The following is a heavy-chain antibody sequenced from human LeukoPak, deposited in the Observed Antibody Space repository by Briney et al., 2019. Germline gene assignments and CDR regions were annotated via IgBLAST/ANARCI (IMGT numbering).Heavy chain of an antibody. Sequence: GGSLRLSCAASGFPFSTYWMSWVRQAPGKGLEWVANINQDGTEKYYVDSVKGRFTISRDNAKNSLYLQMNSLRAEDTAVYYCARDWGKTYYYGSGSRGYFDYWGQGTLVTVSS. J-gene: IGHJ4*02. D-gene: IGHD3-10*01. CDR2: INQDGTEK. V-gene: IGHV3-7*01. CDR3: ARDWGKTYYYGSGSRGYFDY. CDR1: GFPFSTYW.